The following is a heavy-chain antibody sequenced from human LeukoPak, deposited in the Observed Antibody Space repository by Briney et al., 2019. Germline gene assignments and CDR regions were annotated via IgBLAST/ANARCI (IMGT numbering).Heavy chain of an antibody. CDR2: MNPNSGNT. CDR3: ARRFFGSGSPITY. D-gene: IGHD3-10*01. Sequence: ASVKVSCKASGYTFTSYDINWVRQATGQGLEWMGWMNPNSGNTGYAQKFQGRVTMTRNTSISTAYMELSSLTSEATAVYYCARRFFGSGSPITYWGQGTLVTVSS. V-gene: IGHV1-8*01. J-gene: IGHJ4*02. CDR1: GYTFTSYD.